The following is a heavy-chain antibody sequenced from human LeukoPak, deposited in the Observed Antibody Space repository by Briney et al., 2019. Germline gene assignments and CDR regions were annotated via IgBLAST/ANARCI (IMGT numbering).Heavy chain of an antibody. CDR2: ISAYNGNT. J-gene: IGHJ4*02. V-gene: IGHV1-18*04. CDR3: ARDNFPHPYSSGQTDYYFDY. Sequence: ASVKVSCKASGYTFTGYYMHWVRQAPGQGLEWMGWISAYNGNTNYAQKLQGRVTMTTDTSASTAYMELSSLRSEDTAVYYCARDNFPHPYSSGQTDYYFDYWGQGTPVTVSS. D-gene: IGHD6-19*01. CDR1: GYTFTGYY.